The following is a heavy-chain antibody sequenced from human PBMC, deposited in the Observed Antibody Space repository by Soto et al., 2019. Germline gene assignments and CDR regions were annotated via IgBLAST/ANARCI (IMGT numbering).Heavy chain of an antibody. CDR3: AIGGYDFWSGYQVYYYYYGMDV. Sequence: SETLSLTCAVYGGSFSGYYWSWIRQPPGKGLEWIGEINHSGSTNYNPSLKSRVTISVDTSKNQFSLKLSSVTAADTAVYYCAIGGYDFWSGYQVYYYYYGMDVWGQGTTVTVS. J-gene: IGHJ6*02. V-gene: IGHV4-34*01. D-gene: IGHD3-3*01. CDR1: GGSFSGYY. CDR2: INHSGST.